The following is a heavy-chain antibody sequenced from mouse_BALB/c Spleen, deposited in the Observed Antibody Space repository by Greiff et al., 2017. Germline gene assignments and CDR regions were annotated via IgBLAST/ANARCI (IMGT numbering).Heavy chain of an antibody. D-gene: IGHD2-14*01. CDR3: ARWDYRYSFDY. CDR1: GYTFTSYW. J-gene: IGHJ2*01. CDR2: INPSNGRT. Sequence: QVQLRQPGAELVKPGASVKLSCKASGYTFTSYWMHWVKQRPGQGLEWIGEINPSNGRTNYNEKFKSKATLTVDKSSSTAYMQLSSLTSEDSAVYYCARWDYRYSFDYWGQGTTLTVSS. V-gene: IGHV1S81*02.